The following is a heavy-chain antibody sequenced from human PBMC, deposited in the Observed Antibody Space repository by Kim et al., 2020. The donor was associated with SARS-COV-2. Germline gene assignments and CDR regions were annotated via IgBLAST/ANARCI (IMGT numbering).Heavy chain of an antibody. D-gene: IGHD1-1*01. J-gene: IGHJ4*02. CDR1: GYTFTSYT. CDR3: ARDGTTRNGGYYFYF. CDR2: INVGYGNT. Sequence: ASVKVSCKASGYTFTSYTLHWVRQAPGQGLEWMGWINVGYGNTRYLQKFQGRVTITRDTSASTAYMELSSLRSEDTAVYYCARDGTTRNGGYYFYFWGQG. V-gene: IGHV1-3*01.